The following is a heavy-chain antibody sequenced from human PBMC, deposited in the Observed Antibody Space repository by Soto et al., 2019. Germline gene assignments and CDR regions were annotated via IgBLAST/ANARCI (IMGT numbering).Heavy chain of an antibody. V-gene: IGHV4-39*01. J-gene: IGHJ4*02. Sequence: PSETLSLTCTVSGGSISSSSYYWGWIRQPPGKGLKWIGSIYYSGSTYYNPSLKSRVTISVDTSKNQFSLKLSSVTAADTAVYYCARRTKQQLVIYFDYWGQGTLVTVSS. CDR3: ARRTKQQLVIYFDY. CDR2: IYYSGST. D-gene: IGHD6-13*01. CDR1: GGSISSSSYY.